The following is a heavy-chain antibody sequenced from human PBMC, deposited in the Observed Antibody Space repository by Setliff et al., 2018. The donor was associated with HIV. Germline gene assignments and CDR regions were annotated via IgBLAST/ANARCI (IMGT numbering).Heavy chain of an antibody. Sequence: ASVKVSCKASGYTFTDYYMHWVKQAPGKGPEWMGRVDPEDGETIYAEKFQGRVTITADTSTDTAYMELSSLRSDDTAVYYCARRGTGWPYYFDYWGQGTLVTVSS. CDR2: VDPEDGET. CDR3: ARRGTGWPYYFDY. D-gene: IGHD6-19*01. V-gene: IGHV1-69-2*01. CDR1: GYTFTDYY. J-gene: IGHJ4*02.